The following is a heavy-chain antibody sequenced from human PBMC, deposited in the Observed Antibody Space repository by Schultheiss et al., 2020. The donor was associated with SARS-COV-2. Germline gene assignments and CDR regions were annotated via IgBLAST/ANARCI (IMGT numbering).Heavy chain of an antibody. J-gene: IGHJ6*02. V-gene: IGHV5-51*01. CDR2: IYPGDSDT. CDR1: GYSFTSYW. Sequence: GESLKISCKGSGYSFTSYWIGWVRQMPGKGLEWMGIIYPGDSDTRYSPSFQGQVTISADKSISTAYLQWSSLKASDTAMYYCARYCSGGSCYSDSYYGMDVWGQGTTVTVSS. CDR3: ARYCSGGSCYSDSYYGMDV. D-gene: IGHD2-15*01.